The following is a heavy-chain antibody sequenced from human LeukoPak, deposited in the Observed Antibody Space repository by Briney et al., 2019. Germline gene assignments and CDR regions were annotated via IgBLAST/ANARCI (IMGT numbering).Heavy chain of an antibody. D-gene: IGHD1-1*01. Sequence: PGGSLRLSCAASGFTFSDYYMIWIRQAAGKGLEGVSYISSSGKTVYYADSVKGRFTISRDNAKNSLYLQMNSLRAEDTAMYYCARDRTASVDNWYFDLWGRGTLVTVSS. CDR1: GFTFSDYY. CDR2: ISSSGKTV. V-gene: IGHV3-11*01. J-gene: IGHJ2*01. CDR3: ARDRTASVDNWYFDL.